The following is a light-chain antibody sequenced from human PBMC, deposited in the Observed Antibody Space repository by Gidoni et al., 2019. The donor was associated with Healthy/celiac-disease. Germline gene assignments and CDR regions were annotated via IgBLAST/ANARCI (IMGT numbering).Light chain of an antibody. CDR1: QSINRW. CDR2: KAS. CDR3: QQYDSHPIT. Sequence: DIQMTQSPSTLSASVGDRVTITCRASQSINRWLAWYQKKPGKEPKVLIYKASSLESGVPSRFSGSGSGNEFTLTISSLHPDDLAIYYCQQYDSHPITFGQGTRLEIK. J-gene: IGKJ5*01. V-gene: IGKV1-5*03.